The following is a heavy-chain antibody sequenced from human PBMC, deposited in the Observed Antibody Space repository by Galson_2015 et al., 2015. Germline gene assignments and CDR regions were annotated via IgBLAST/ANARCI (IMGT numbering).Heavy chain of an antibody. J-gene: IGHJ4*02. CDR1: GFTFSSYS. V-gene: IGHV3-48*02. D-gene: IGHD2/OR15-2a*01. CDR2: ISSSSSTI. CDR3: AREDLAWAFGLDY. Sequence: SLRLSCAASGFTFSSYSMNWVRQAPGKGLEWVSYISSSSSTIYYADSVKGRFTISRDNAKNSLYLQMNSLRDEDTAVYYCAREDLAWAFGLDYWGQGTLVTVSS.